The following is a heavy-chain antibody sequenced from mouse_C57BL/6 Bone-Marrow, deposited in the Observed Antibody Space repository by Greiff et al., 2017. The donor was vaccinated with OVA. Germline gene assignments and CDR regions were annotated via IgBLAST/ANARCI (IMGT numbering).Heavy chain of an antibody. V-gene: IGHV2-6*01. Sequence: VKLVESGPGLVAPSQSLSITCTVSGFSLTSYGVDWVRQSPGKGLEWLGVIWGVGSTNYNSALKSRLSISKDNSKSQVFLKMNSLQTDDTAMYYCASGEYAMDYWGQGTSVTVSS. CDR3: ASGEYAMDY. CDR1: GFSLTSYG. J-gene: IGHJ4*01. CDR2: IWGVGST.